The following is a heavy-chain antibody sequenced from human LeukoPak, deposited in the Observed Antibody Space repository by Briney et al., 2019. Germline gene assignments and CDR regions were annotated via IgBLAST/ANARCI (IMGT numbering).Heavy chain of an antibody. V-gene: IGHV3-7*01. Sequence: GGSLRLSCAASGFTFSSYWMRWVRQAPGKGLEGVANIKQDGSEKYYVASVKGRFTISRDNAKNSLYLQMNSLRAEDTAVYYCARRPPEMTGRVTKPFDYWGQGTLVTVSS. CDR3: ARRPPEMTGRVTKPFDY. CDR2: IKQDGSEK. J-gene: IGHJ4*02. D-gene: IGHD5-24*01. CDR1: GFTFSSYW.